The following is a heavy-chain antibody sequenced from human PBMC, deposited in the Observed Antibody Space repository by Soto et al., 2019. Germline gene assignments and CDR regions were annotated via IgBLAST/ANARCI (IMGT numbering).Heavy chain of an antibody. CDR2: ISHDGSIQ. Sequence: QVQLVESGGGVVQPGRSLRLSCAASGVTFRTYAMHWVRQAPGKGLEWVAVISHDGSIQNYADSVKGRFTISRDNSENTLYLEMNSLRAEDTALYYCARDLSGGGYDMWGQGTMVTVSS. CDR3: ARDLSGGGYDM. V-gene: IGHV3-30-3*01. CDR1: GVTFRTYA. D-gene: IGHD3-16*01. J-gene: IGHJ3*02.